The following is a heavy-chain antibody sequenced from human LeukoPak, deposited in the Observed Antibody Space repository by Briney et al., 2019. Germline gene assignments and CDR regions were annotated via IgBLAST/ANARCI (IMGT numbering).Heavy chain of an antibody. J-gene: IGHJ6*03. V-gene: IGHV3-23*01. D-gene: IGHD2-15*01. CDR3: AKNGDRGAYCSGGSCYPYYYYSMDV. CDR1: RFTFSSYA. CDR2: ISGSGGST. Sequence: GGSLRLSRGASRFTFSSYAMSWVRQAPGKGLEWVSVISGSGGSTYYADSVKGRFTISRDNSKNTLYLQMNSLRAEDTAIYYCAKNGDRGAYCSGGSCYPYYYYSMDVWGKGTTVTISS.